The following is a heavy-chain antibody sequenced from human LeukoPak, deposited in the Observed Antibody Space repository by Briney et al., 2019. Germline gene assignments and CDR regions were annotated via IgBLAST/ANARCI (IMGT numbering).Heavy chain of an antibody. D-gene: IGHD4-17*01. CDR3: AKDSGMTTVMFGYMDV. Sequence: GGSLRLSCAACGFTFSSYGMHWVRQAPGKGLEWVAVISYDGSNKYYADSVKGRFTISRDNSKNTPYLQMNSLRAEDTAVYYCAKDSGMTTVMFGYMDVWGKGTTVTVSS. CDR2: ISYDGSNK. CDR1: GFTFSSYG. V-gene: IGHV3-30*18. J-gene: IGHJ6*03.